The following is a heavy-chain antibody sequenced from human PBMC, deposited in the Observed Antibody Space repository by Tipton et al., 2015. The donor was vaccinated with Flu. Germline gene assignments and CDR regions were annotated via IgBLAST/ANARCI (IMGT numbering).Heavy chain of an antibody. D-gene: IGHD4-11*01. Sequence: LRLSCAVSGDSISSDYYWGWIRQFPGKGLEWIGTVSRTGSTIYNPSLKSRVTISIDTSKNQFSLKMKSVTATDMVVYYCARRDYSNYVSDPKSWFDPWGQGTLVAVSS. CDR1: GDSISSDYY. J-gene: IGHJ5*02. CDR3: ARRDYSNYVSDPKSWFDP. CDR2: VSRTGST. V-gene: IGHV4-38-2*01.